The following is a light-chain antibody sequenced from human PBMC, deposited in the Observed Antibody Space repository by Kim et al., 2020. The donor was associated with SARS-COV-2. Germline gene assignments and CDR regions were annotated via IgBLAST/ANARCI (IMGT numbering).Light chain of an antibody. J-gene: IGKJ1*01. V-gene: IGKV1-27*01. CDR3: QKYYSDPS. CDR2: AAS. Sequence: DIQMTQSPSSLSASVGDRVTITCRASQGISNYLAWYQQKPGKVPKLLIYAASTLQSGVPSRFSGTGSGTDFTLTISSLQPEDVATYCCQKYYSDPSFGQGTKVDIK. CDR1: QGISNY.